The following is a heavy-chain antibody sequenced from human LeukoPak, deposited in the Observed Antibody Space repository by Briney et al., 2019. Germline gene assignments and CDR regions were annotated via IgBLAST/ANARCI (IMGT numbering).Heavy chain of an antibody. V-gene: IGHV4-39*07. D-gene: IGHD2-2*02. CDR1: GGSISSSGYY. CDR3: ARQTQGYCSSTSCYIGAFDI. CDR2: IYYSGST. Sequence: SETLSLTCIVSGGSISSSGYYWGWIRQPPGKGLEWIGSIYYSGSTNYNPSLKSRVTISVDTSKNQFSLKLSSVTAADTAVYYCARQTQGYCSSTSCYIGAFDIWGQGTMVTVSS. J-gene: IGHJ3*02.